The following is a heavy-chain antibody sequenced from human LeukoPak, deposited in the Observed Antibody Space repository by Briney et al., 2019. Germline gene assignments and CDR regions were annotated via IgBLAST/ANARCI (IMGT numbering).Heavy chain of an antibody. CDR1: GGSFSGYY. D-gene: IGHD5-18*01. CDR3: ARGRSYGYYYYYYMDV. V-gene: IGHV4-34*01. CDR2: INHSGSN. Sequence: PSETLSLTCAVYGGSFSGYYWSWIRQPPGKGLEWIGEINHSGSNNYNPSLKSRVTISVETSKNQFSLKLSSVTAADTAVYYCARGRSYGYYYYYYMDVWGKGTTVTVSS. J-gene: IGHJ6*03.